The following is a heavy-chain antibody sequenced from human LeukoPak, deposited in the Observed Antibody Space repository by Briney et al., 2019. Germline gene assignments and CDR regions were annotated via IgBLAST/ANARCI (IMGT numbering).Heavy chain of an antibody. J-gene: IGHJ4*02. D-gene: IGHD5-18*01. CDR2: ISYDGSNK. Sequence: GGSLRLSCAASGFTFSSYAMHWVRQAPGKGLEWVAVISYDGSNKYYADSVKGRFTISRDNSKNTLYLQMNSLRAEDTAVYHCARDGYSYGYDAGGFDYWGQGTLVTVSS. V-gene: IGHV3-30-3*01. CDR3: ARDGYSYGYDAGGFDY. CDR1: GFTFSSYA.